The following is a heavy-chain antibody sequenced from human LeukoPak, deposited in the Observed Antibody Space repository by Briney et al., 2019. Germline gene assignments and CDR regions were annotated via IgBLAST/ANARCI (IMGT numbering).Heavy chain of an antibody. CDR3: ARGVDYYENSGTIDY. CDR2: IWYDGSNK. Sequence: GKSLRLSCTASGFTFCDYGTHWVRQPPGKGLEWVAIIWYDGSNKTYEDSVKGRFTISRDNSKNTLYLQMNSLRAEDTAVYYCARGVDYYENSGTIDYWGQGTLVTVSS. J-gene: IGHJ4*02. D-gene: IGHD3-22*01. CDR1: GFTFCDYG. V-gene: IGHV3-33*01.